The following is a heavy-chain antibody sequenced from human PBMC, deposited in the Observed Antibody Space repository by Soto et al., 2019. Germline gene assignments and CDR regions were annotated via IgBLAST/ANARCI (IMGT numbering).Heavy chain of an antibody. CDR3: ARVGVLWFGDKSYFDY. Sequence: SVKVSCKASGGTFSSYAISWVRQAPGQGLEWMGGIIPIFGTANYAQKFQGRVTITADESTSTAYMELSSLRSEDTAVYYCARVGVLWFGDKSYFDYWGQGTLVPVSP. CDR2: IIPIFGTA. J-gene: IGHJ4*02. V-gene: IGHV1-69*13. CDR1: GGTFSSYA. D-gene: IGHD3-10*01.